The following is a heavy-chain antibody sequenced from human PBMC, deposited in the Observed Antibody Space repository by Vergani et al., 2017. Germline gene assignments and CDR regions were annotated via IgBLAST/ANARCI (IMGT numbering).Heavy chain of an antibody. CDR3: AVRPRVDLVGGGIVTKRTFDY. V-gene: IGHV4-34*02. CDR1: GESSSSSY. D-gene: IGHD2-8*02. CDR2: INNDGHT. Sequence: QVHLQQWGAGVVKPSGTLSLTCAVFGESSSSSYWSWIRQPPGRGWGWVGEINNDGHTTYNPSLESRVTVSRATAMNQFSLNLMSGTAADTAMYYCAVRPRVDLVGGGIVTKRTFDYWSQGSLVTVSS. J-gene: IGHJ4*02.